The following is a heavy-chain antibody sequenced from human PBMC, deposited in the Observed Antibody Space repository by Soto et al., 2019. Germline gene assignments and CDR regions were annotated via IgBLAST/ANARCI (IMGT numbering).Heavy chain of an antibody. J-gene: IGHJ4*02. CDR2: INHSGIT. Sequence: SETLSLTCAVYGGSFSGYYWGWIRQPPGKGLEWIGEINHSGITNYNPSLKSRVTISVDTSKNQFSLKLTSVTAADTAVYYCASLGYCGGDCYRPVDFWGQGTPVTVSS. V-gene: IGHV4-34*01. CDR3: ASLGYCGGDCYRPVDF. CDR1: GGSFSGYY. D-gene: IGHD2-21*02.